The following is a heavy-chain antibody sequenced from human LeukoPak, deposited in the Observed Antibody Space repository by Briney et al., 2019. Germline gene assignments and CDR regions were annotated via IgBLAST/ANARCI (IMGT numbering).Heavy chain of an antibody. Sequence: PGGSLRLSCVASGFTFSTYVMSWARQAPGKGLEWVSAISGSGSSTYYADSVKGRFTISRDNSKNTVYLQMNSLRAEDTALYYCAKRAGTTGLDYWGQGTLVTVSS. CDR1: GFTFSTYV. CDR3: AKRAGTTGLDY. CDR2: ISGSGSST. J-gene: IGHJ4*02. V-gene: IGHV3-23*01. D-gene: IGHD1-7*01.